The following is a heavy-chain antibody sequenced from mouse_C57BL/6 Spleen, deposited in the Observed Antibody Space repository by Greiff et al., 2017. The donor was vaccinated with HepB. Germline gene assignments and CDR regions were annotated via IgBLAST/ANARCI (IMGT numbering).Heavy chain of an antibody. CDR2: IDPSDSYT. D-gene: IGHD4-1*01. Sequence: QVQLQQSGAELVMPGASVKLSCKASGYTFTSYWMHWVKQRPGQGLEWIGEIDPSDSYTNYNQKFKGKSTLTVDKSSSTAYMQLSSLTSEDSAVYYCARGTGVAWFAYWGQGTLVTVSA. J-gene: IGHJ3*01. CDR1: GYTFTSYW. CDR3: ARGTGVAWFAY. V-gene: IGHV1-69*01.